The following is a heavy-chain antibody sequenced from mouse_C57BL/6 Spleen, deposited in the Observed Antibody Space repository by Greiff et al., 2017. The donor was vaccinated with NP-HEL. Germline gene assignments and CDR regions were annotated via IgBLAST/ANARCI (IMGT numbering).Heavy chain of an antibody. CDR2: IDPSDSYT. CDR1: GYTFTSYW. Sequence: QVQLQQPGAELVMPGASVKLSCKASGYTFTSYWMHWVKQRPGQGLEWIGEIDPSDSYTNYNQKFKGKSTLTVDKSSSTAYMQLSSLTSEDSAVYYCARVPYYYGSSPGSFDVWGTGTTVTVSS. J-gene: IGHJ1*03. D-gene: IGHD1-1*01. CDR3: ARVPYYYGSSPGSFDV. V-gene: IGHV1-69*01.